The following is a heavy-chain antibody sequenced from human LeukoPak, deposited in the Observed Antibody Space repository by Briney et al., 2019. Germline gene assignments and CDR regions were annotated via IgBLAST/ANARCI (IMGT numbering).Heavy chain of an antibody. J-gene: IGHJ5*02. D-gene: IGHD1-26*01. CDR3: AKGPSAIVPRSYNWFDP. CDR1: GFTFSNAW. CDR2: MKSESDGGTT. Sequence: GGSLRLSCAASGFTFSNAWMNWVRQGPGKGLEWVGRMKSESDGGTTDYGASVKGRFTISRDDSRNTLYLQMNSLRAEDTAVYYCAKGPSAIVPRSYNWFDPWGQGTLVTVSS. V-gene: IGHV3-15*07.